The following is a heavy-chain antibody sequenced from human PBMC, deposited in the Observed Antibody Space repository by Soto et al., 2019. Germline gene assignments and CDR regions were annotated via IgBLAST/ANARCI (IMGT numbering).Heavy chain of an antibody. V-gene: IGHV1-18*01. J-gene: IGHJ3*02. CDR1: GYTFTSYG. D-gene: IGHD3-3*01. Sequence: QVQLVQSGAEVKKPGASVKVSCKASGYTFTSYGISWVRQAPGQGLEWMGWISAYNGNTNYAQKLQGRVTMTTDTSTTTAYMELRSLRSDDTAVYYCARENDFWSGYFTPDACDIWGQGTMVTVSS. CDR3: ARENDFWSGYFTPDACDI. CDR2: ISAYNGNT.